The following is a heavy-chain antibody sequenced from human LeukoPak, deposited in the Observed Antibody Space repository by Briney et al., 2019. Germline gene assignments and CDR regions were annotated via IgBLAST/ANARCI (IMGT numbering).Heavy chain of an antibody. V-gene: IGHV1-18*01. CDR2: ISGYNGNT. D-gene: IGHD3-10*01. CDR1: GYTFTSYG. CDR3: ARVLLWFGELFAGYYYYMDV. Sequence: ASVKVSCKASGYTFTSYGISWVRQAPGQGLEWMGWISGYNGNTNYAQKLQGRVTMTTDTSTSTAYMELRSLRSDDTAVYYCARVLLWFGELFAGYYYYMDVWGKGTTVTVSS. J-gene: IGHJ6*03.